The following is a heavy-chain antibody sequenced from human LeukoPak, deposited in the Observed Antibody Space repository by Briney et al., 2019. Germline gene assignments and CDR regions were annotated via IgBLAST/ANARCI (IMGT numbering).Heavy chain of an antibody. V-gene: IGHV4-39*01. CDR2: IYYSGST. Sequence: SETLSLTCTVSGGSISSSSYYWGWIRQRPGKGLEWIGSIYYSGSTYYNPSLKSRVTISVDTSKNQFSLKLSSVTAADTAVYYCARQFLVPADGYYYGMDVWGQGTTVTVSS. J-gene: IGHJ6*02. D-gene: IGHD2-2*01. CDR1: GGSISSSSYY. CDR3: ARQFLVPADGYYYGMDV.